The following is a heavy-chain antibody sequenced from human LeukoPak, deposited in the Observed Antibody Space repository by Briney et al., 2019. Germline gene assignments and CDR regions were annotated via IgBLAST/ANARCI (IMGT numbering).Heavy chain of an antibody. CDR3: AKGIRQWELFLLFDY. J-gene: IGHJ4*02. D-gene: IGHD1-26*01. CDR1: GFTFSSYW. CDR2: IKSDGSIT. V-gene: IGHV3-74*01. Sequence: GGSLRLSCAASGFTFSSYWMHWVRQAPGKGLVWVSRIKSDGSITSYADSVKGRFTISRDNAKNTLYLQMNSLRAEDTAVYYCAKGIRQWELFLLFDYWGQGTLVTVSS.